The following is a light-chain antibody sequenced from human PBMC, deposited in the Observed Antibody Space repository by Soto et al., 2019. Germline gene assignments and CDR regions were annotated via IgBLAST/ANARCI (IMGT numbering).Light chain of an antibody. CDR1: SSDVGAYNH. CDR2: EVS. CDR3: SSYTTSTTWV. Sequence: QSALTQSASVSAFPGQSITISCTGTSSDVGAYNHVSWYQQYPGKAPKLMIYEVSNRPSGVSNRFSGSKSGNTASLTISGLQAEDEADYYCSSYTTSTTWVFGGGTQLTVL. V-gene: IGLV2-14*01. J-gene: IGLJ3*02.